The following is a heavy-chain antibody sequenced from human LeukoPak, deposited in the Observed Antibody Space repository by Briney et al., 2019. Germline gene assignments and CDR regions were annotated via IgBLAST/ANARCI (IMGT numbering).Heavy chain of an antibody. D-gene: IGHD6-19*01. CDR1: GGSISSSNW. Sequence: PSETLSLTCAVSGGSISSSNWWSWVRQPPGKGLEWIGEVYHSGDTNYNPSLNSRATISADKSNNLFSLRLNSVTAADTAVYYCARHGGNRLQGTKYSSGFDFWGQGTLVTVSS. CDR2: VYHSGDT. J-gene: IGHJ4*02. CDR3: ARHGGNRLQGTKYSSGFDF. V-gene: IGHV4-4*02.